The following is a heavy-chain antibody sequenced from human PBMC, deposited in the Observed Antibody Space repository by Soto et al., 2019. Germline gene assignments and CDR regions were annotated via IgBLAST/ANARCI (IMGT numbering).Heavy chain of an antibody. CDR3: AREEVSARKHYGMDV. D-gene: IGHD1-20*01. CDR1: GFTFSSYA. Sequence: QVQLVESGGGVVQPGRSLRLSCAASGFTFSSYAMHWVRQAPGKGLEWVAIISYDGSNKYYADSVKGRFTISRDNYKNTLYLQMNSLRAEDTAVYYCAREEVSARKHYGMDVWGQGTTVTVSS. V-gene: IGHV3-30-3*01. J-gene: IGHJ6*02. CDR2: ISYDGSNK.